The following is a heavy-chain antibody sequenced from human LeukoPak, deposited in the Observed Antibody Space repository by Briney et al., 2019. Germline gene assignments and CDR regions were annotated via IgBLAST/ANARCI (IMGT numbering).Heavy chain of an antibody. CDR3: AGRTALGYCSGGSCYSDFDY. V-gene: IGHV4-61*02. J-gene: IGHJ4*02. CDR2: IYTSGST. CDR1: AGCISSGIYY. Sequence: SETLFLTCTVSAGCISSGIYYWSWIRQPAGKGLEWIGRIYTSGSTNYNPSLKSRVTISVDTSKNQFSMKMSSVTAAHTAVYYCAGRTALGYCSGGSCYSDFDYWGQGTLVSVSS. D-gene: IGHD2-15*01.